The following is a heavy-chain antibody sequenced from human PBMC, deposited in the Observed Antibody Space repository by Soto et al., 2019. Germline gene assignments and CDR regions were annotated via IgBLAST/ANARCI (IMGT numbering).Heavy chain of an antibody. J-gene: IGHJ5*02. CDR3: ARHMYPYYDFWSGNNWCDP. Sequence: SETLSLTCAVYGGSFSGYYWSWIRQPPGKGLEWIGEINHSGSTNYNPSLKSRVTISVDTSKNQFSLKLSSVTAADTAVYYCARHMYPYYDFWSGNNWCDPWGQGTLVTVSS. D-gene: IGHD3-3*01. CDR1: GGSFSGYY. CDR2: INHSGST. V-gene: IGHV4-34*01.